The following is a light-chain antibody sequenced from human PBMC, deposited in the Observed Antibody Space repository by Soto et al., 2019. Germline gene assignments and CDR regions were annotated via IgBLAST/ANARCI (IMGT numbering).Light chain of an antibody. CDR2: DAS. J-gene: IGKJ5*01. CDR1: QNISIY. Sequence: EIVLTQSPATLSLSPGEIATLSCRASQNISIYLAWYQQKPGQAPRLLIYDASNRATGIPARFSGSGSGTDFTLNISSLAPEDFSVYYGQQRTNWPPEITLGQGTRLDI. V-gene: IGKV3-11*01. CDR3: QQRTNWPPEIT.